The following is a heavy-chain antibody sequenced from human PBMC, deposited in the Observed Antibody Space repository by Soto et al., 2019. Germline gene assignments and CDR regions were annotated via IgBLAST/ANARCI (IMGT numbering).Heavy chain of an antibody. V-gene: IGHV1-8*01. CDR3: ARAEYSSSSRRYYYYYGMDV. CDR2: MNPNSGNT. CDR1: GYTFTSYD. Sequence: QVQLVQSGAEVKKPGASVKVSCKASGYTFTSYDINWVRQATGQGLEWMGWMNPNSGNTGYAQKFQGRVTMTRNTSISTAYMELSSLKSEDTAVYYCARAEYSSSSRRYYYYYGMDVWGQGTTVTVSS. J-gene: IGHJ6*02. D-gene: IGHD6-6*01.